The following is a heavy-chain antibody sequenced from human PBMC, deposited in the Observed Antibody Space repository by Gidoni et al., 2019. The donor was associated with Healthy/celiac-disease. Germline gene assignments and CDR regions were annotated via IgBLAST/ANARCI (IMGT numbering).Heavy chain of an antibody. CDR2: LDYSGCT. CDR1: GCSISSYY. CDR3: ARSGAIMGPFDY. Sequence: QVHLPASCPGLVKPSETLSLTCTVSGCSISSYYWSWIRKPPGKGLEWIGYLDYSGCTNYNPSPKRRVTISVDTSKNQFSLKLSSVTTADSAVYYCARSGAIMGPFDYWGQGTLVTVSS. V-gene: IGHV4-59*01. D-gene: IGHD3-16*01. J-gene: IGHJ4*02.